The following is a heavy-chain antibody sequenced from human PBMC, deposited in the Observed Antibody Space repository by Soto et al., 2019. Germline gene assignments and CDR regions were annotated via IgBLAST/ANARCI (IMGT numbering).Heavy chain of an antibody. CDR1: GGTFSSDF. V-gene: IGHV1-69*06. CDR3: ARDQDSDNYVYAGSQEPYGMDV. CDR2: TIARFGSA. Sequence: GASVKVSCKASGGTFSSDFISWVRQAPGQGREWVGGTIARFGSANFAQKFQGRVTITADRFTSTVYMELSSLTSEDTATYYCARDQDSDNYVYAGSQEPYGMDVWGQGTTVTVSS. J-gene: IGHJ6*02. D-gene: IGHD3-16*01.